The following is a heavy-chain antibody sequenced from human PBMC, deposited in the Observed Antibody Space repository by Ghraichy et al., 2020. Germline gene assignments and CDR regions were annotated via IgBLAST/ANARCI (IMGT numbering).Heavy chain of an antibody. CDR3: VRVVEGYTYGALDY. J-gene: IGHJ4*02. V-gene: IGHV3-48*01. Sequence: GGSLRLSCAAPGFTFSSTSFNWVRQAPGKGLEWVSYISISGSTTYYADSVKGRFTISRDNAKNSLHLQMTSLRAEDTAVYYCVRVVEGYTYGALDYWGQGSLVTVSS. CDR2: ISISGSTT. D-gene: IGHD5-18*01. CDR1: GFTFSSTS.